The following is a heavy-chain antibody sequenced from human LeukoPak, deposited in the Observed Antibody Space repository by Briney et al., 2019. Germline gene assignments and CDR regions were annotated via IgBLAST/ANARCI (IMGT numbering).Heavy chain of an antibody. V-gene: IGHV3-23*01. Sequence: GGSLRLSCAATGFTFSDHAVHWVRQAPGKGLEWVAAIGGGGSDTKYTDSVVGRFAISRDLSTNTLYLQMNSLRADDTALYFCAKDVFHWAFDIWGQGTMVTVSS. CDR1: GFTFSDHA. CDR2: IGGGGSDT. J-gene: IGHJ3*02. CDR3: AKDVFHWAFDI.